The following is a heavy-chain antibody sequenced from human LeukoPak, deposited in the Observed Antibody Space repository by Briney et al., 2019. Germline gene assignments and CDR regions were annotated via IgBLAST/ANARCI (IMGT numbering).Heavy chain of an antibody. CDR1: GYTFTSYY. CDR3: ASLSITIFGVGYGSDAFDI. Sequence: ASVKVSCKASGYTFTSYYMHWVRQAPGQGLEWMGIINPSGGSTSYAQKFQGRVTMTRDTSTSTVYMELSSLRSGDTAVYYCASLSITIFGVGYGSDAFDIWGQGTMVTVSS. V-gene: IGHV1-46*01. D-gene: IGHD3-3*01. J-gene: IGHJ3*02. CDR2: INPSGGST.